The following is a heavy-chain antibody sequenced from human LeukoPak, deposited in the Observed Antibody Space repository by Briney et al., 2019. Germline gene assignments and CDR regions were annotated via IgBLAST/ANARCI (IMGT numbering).Heavy chain of an antibody. V-gene: IGHV3-23*01. D-gene: IGHD3-22*01. J-gene: IGHJ6*02. Sequence: GGSLRLSCAASGFTFSSYAMSWVRQAPGKGLERVSAISGSGGSTYYADSVKGQFTISRDNSKNTLYLQMNSLRAEDTAVYYCATSDYYDSSGSLDVWGQGTTVTVSS. CDR1: GFTFSSYA. CDR3: ATSDYYDSSGSLDV. CDR2: ISGSGGST.